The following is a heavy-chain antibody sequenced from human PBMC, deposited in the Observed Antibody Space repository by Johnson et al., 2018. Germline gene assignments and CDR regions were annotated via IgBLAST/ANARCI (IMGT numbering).Heavy chain of an antibody. Sequence: VQLVESGGGLVQPGGSXRLSCAASGFTFSNYWMSWVRQAPGKGLEWVANIKQDGSEKDYVDSVKGRFTISRDNAKNSLYLQMNTLRAEDTAVYYCASRYYDSSGYFAYFQHWGQGTLVTVSS. CDR1: GFTFSNYW. CDR3: ASRYYDSSGYFAYFQH. V-gene: IGHV3-7*01. CDR2: IKQDGSEK. D-gene: IGHD3-22*01. J-gene: IGHJ1*01.